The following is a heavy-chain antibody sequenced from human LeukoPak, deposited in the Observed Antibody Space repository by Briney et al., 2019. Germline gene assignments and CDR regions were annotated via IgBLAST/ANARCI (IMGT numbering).Heavy chain of an antibody. CDR3: ARGRYTYAGYYFDY. D-gene: IGHD5-18*01. V-gene: IGHV4-59*01. CDR1: GGSISSFY. Sequence: SETLSLTCTVSGGSISSFYWSWIRQPPGKGLEWIGYLYYSRSPNYNPSLKSRVTISVDTSKNQFSLKLSSVTAAGTAFYYCARGRYTYAGYYFDYWGQGTLVTVSS. J-gene: IGHJ4*02. CDR2: LYYSRSP.